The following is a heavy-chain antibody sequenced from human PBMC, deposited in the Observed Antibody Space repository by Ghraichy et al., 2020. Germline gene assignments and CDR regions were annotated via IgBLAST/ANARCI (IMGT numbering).Heavy chain of an antibody. D-gene: IGHD3-3*01. V-gene: IGHV1-18*01. J-gene: IGHJ6*02. CDR3: ARHNSSITIFGVVITTYYYYGMDV. Sequence: ASVKVSCKASGYTFTSYGISWVRQAPGQGLEWMGWISAYNGNTNYAQKLQGRVTMTTDTSTSTAYMELRSLRSDDTAVYYCARHNSSITIFGVVITTYYYYGMDVWGQGTTVTVSS. CDR2: ISAYNGNT. CDR1: GYTFTSYG.